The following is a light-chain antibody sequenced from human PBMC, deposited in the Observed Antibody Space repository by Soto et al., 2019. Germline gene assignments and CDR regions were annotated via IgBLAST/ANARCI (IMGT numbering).Light chain of an antibody. J-gene: IGKJ2*01. V-gene: IGKV3-15*01. CDR3: QHYNNWPFT. Sequence: VLPQSPATLSLAPWQRESLSCRASQSVSSNLAWYQQKPGQAPTLVIYGASARATGIPARFSGSGSGTEFTLTISSLQSEDFAVYDCQHYNNWPFTFGQGTKVDI. CDR1: QSVSSN. CDR2: GAS.